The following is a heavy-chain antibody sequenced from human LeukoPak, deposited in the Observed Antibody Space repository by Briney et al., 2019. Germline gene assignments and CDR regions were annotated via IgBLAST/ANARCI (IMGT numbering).Heavy chain of an antibody. V-gene: IGHV3-30-3*01. J-gene: IGHJ3*02. CDR2: ISFDGSIQ. CDR3: ARELTIFGTVIQRYDAFDI. D-gene: IGHD3-3*01. CDR1: GFTFSSYA. Sequence: GGSLRLSCAASGFTFSSYAMHWVRQAPGKGLEWVAVISFDGSIQKYADSVRGRFTISRDNSKNTLYLQMNSLRGEDTAAYYCARELTIFGTVIQRYDAFDIWGQGTMVTVSS.